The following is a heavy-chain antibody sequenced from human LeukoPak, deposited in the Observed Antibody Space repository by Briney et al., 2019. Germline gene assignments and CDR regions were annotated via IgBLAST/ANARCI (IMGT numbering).Heavy chain of an antibody. CDR2: IYYSGST. CDR3: ARVGSEVVVITGQPPINYFDY. Sequence: SETLSLTCTVSGGSISSYYWGWIRQPPGKGLEWIGSIYYSGSTYYNPSLKSRVTISVDTSKNQFSLKLSSVTAADTAVYYCARVGSEVVVITGQPPINYFDYWGQGTLVTVSS. CDR1: GGSISSYY. D-gene: IGHD3-22*01. J-gene: IGHJ4*02. V-gene: IGHV4-39*01.